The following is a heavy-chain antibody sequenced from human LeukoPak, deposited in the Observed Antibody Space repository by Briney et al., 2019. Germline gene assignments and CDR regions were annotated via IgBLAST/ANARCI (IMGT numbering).Heavy chain of an antibody. CDR3: AKGLYYYDSNCFDY. D-gene: IGHD3-22*01. CDR1: GFTFSSYG. J-gene: IGHJ4*02. Sequence: GGSLRLSCAASGFTFSSYGMSWVRQAPGKGLDWVSDISGSGGSTYYADSVKDRFTISRDESKNTLYLQMNSLRAEDTAVYYCAKGLYYYDSNCFDYWGQGTLVTVSS. V-gene: IGHV3-23*01. CDR2: ISGSGGST.